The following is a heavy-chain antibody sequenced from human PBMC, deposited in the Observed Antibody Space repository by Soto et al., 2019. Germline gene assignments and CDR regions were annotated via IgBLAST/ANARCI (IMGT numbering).Heavy chain of an antibody. CDR3: ARGPGLAAAGHNWFDP. D-gene: IGHD6-13*01. Sequence: QVQLVQSGAEVKKPGASVKVSCKASGYTFTSYDINWVRQATGQGLEWMGWMNPNSGNTGYAQKFQGRVTMTRTTSISTAYMELSSLRSEDTAVYYCARGPGLAAAGHNWFDPWGQGTLVTVSS. V-gene: IGHV1-8*01. J-gene: IGHJ5*02. CDR1: GYTFTSYD. CDR2: MNPNSGNT.